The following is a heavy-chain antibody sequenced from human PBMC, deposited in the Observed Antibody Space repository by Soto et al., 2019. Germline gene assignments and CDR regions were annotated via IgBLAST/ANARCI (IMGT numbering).Heavy chain of an antibody. CDR3: ARDLEGGYSYGLLVRTFDP. Sequence: GASVKVSCKASGYTFTSYYMHWVRQAPGQGLEWMGIINPSGGSTSYAQKFQGRVTMTRDTSTSTVYMELSSLRSEDTAVYYCARDLEGGYSYGLLVRTFDPWGQGTLVTVSS. J-gene: IGHJ5*02. CDR1: GYTFTSYY. D-gene: IGHD5-18*01. CDR2: INPSGGST. V-gene: IGHV1-46*01.